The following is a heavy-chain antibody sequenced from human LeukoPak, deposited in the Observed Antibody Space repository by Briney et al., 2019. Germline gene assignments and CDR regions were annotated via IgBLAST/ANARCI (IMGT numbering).Heavy chain of an antibody. V-gene: IGHV4-34*01. J-gene: IGHJ4*02. CDR1: GGSFSGYY. Sequence: PSETLSLTCAVYGGSFSGYYWSWIPQPPGKGLEWIGEINHSGSTNYNPSLKSRVTISVDTSKNQFSPKLSSVTAADTAVYYCARVDIAVAGTVDCWGQGTLVTVSS. CDR3: ARVDIAVAGTVDC. CDR2: INHSGST. D-gene: IGHD6-19*01.